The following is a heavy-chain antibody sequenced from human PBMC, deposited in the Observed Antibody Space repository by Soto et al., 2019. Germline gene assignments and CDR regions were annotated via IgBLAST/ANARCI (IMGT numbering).Heavy chain of an antibody. CDR3: AHRLCDSSCYWDVGFFDY. CDR2: IFSNDEK. D-gene: IGHD2-15*01. Sequence: SGPTLVNPTETLTLTCTVSGFSLSNARMGVSWIRQPPGKALEWLAHIFSNDEKSYSTSLKSRLTITKDTSKNQVVLTMTNMDPVDTGTYYCAHRLCDSSCYWDVGFFDYWGQGALVTVS. V-gene: IGHV2-26*01. CDR1: GFSLSNARMG. J-gene: IGHJ4*02.